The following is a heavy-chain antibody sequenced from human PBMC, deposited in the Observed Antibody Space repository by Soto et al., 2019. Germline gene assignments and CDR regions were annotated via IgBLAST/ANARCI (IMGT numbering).Heavy chain of an antibody. CDR2: ISFDGRSK. Sequence: GGSLRLSCAASGFTFSSYGMHWVRQAPGKGLEWVAVISFDGRSKDYADSVKGRFTISRDNSKNTLYLQMNSLRTEDTAVYYCASPATGDDYGPRSAYHYFGVDVWGQGTTVTVSS. J-gene: IGHJ6*02. CDR1: GFTFSSYG. D-gene: IGHD3-10*01. V-gene: IGHV3-30*03. CDR3: ASPATGDDYGPRSAYHYFGVDV.